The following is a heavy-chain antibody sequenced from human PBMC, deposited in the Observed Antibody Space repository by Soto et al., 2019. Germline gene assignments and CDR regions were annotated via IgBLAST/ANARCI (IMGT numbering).Heavy chain of an antibody. CDR3: ARAGSTGSVDY. Sequence: EVQLVESGGGLVQPGGSLRLSCAASGFTFSTYWMGWVRQAPGKGLEWVAIIQQDGSEKYYVDSVKGRFTISRDNAKNSLYLQMNSLRAEDTADYYCARAGSTGSVDYWGQGTLVTVSS. D-gene: IGHD6-19*01. CDR2: IQQDGSEK. CDR1: GFTFSTYW. J-gene: IGHJ4*02. V-gene: IGHV3-7*01.